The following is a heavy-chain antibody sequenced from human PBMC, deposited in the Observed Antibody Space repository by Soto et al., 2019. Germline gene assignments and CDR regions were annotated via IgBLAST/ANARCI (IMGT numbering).Heavy chain of an antibody. CDR1: GGTFSSYT. J-gene: IGHJ4*02. Sequence: SVKVSCKASGGTFSSYTISWVRQAPGQGLEWMGRIIPILGIANYAQKFQGRVTITADKSTSTAYMELSSLRSEDTAVYYCAGAPGGVGATNAYFDYWGQGTRVTVPQ. CDR2: IIPILGIA. V-gene: IGHV1-69*02. D-gene: IGHD1-26*01. CDR3: AGAPGGVGATNAYFDY.